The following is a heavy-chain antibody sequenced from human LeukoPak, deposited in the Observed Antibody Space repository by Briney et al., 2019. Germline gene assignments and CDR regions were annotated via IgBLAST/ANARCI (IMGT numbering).Heavy chain of an antibody. CDR2: IYHSGST. CDR3: ARSSMATSGYYYMDV. V-gene: IGHV4-4*02. Sequence: SETLSLTCAVSGGSISSSNWWSWVRQPPGKGLEWIGEIYHSGSTNYNPSLKSRVTISVDKSKNQFSLKLSSVTAADTAVYYCARSSMATSGYYYMDVWGKGTTVTVSS. D-gene: IGHD5-12*01. CDR1: GGSISSSNW. J-gene: IGHJ6*03.